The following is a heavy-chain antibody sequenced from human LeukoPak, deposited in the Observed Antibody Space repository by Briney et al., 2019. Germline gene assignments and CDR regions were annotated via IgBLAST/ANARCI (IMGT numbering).Heavy chain of an antibody. CDR2: ITAYNGNR. Sequence: ASMKVSCKASGYTFTSYYMHWVRQAPGQGLEWMGWITAYNGNRLYAQRFQGRITLTTDTSTSTSYMELRSLEYDDTAIYYCARDNDKVVDHWGQGTLVTVSS. D-gene: IGHD1-1*01. J-gene: IGHJ4*01. V-gene: IGHV1-18*04. CDR1: GYTFTSYY. CDR3: ARDNDKVVDH.